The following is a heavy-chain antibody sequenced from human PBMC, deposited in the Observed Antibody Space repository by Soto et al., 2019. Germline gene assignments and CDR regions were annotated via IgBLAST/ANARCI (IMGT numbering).Heavy chain of an antibody. V-gene: IGHV5-51*01. D-gene: IGHD3-16*02. J-gene: IGHJ4*02. CDR2: IYPGDSDT. CDR3: ARLYYDYVWGSYRLKYYFDY. CDR1: GYSFTSYW. Sequence: PGESLKISCKGSGYSFTSYWISWVRRMPGKGLEWMGIIYPGDSDTRYSPSFQGQVTISADKSISTAYLQWSSLKASDTAMYYCARLYYDYVWGSYRLKYYFDYWGQGTLVTVSS.